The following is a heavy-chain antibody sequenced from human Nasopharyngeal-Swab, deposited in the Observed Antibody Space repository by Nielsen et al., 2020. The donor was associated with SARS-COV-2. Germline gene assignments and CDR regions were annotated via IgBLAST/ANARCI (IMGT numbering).Heavy chain of an antibody. V-gene: IGHV3-9*01. CDR1: GFTFDDYA. D-gene: IGHD4-17*01. CDR2: ISWNSGSI. J-gene: IGHJ3*02. CDR3: AKESVYGDYVHGAFDI. Sequence: SLKISCAASGFTFDDYAMHWVRQAPGKGLEWVSGISWNSGSIVYADSVKDRFTLSRDNAKNSLYLQMNSLRAEDTALYYCAKESVYGDYVHGAFDIWGQGTMVTVSS.